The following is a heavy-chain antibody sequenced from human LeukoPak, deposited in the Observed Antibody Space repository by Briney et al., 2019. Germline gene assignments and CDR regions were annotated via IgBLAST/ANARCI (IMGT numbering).Heavy chain of an antibody. CDR2: IKQDGSEQ. D-gene: IGHD3-16*01. Sequence: GGSLRLSCEASGFSFSTSWMTWVRQSPGKGLEWVANIKQDGSEQSYVDSVRGRFIICRDNGKNSVYLQMSGLRAEDTAVYYCARASSLWDFPDAFDIWGQGTRVTVSS. CDR1: GFSFSTSW. CDR3: ARASSLWDFPDAFDI. V-gene: IGHV3-7*01. J-gene: IGHJ3*02.